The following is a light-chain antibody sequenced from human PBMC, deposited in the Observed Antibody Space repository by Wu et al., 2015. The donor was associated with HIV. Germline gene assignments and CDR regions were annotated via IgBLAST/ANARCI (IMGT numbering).Light chain of an antibody. CDR1: QSISSW. V-gene: IGKV1-5*03. CDR2: KAS. Sequence: DIQMTQSPSTLSASVGDRVTITCRASQSISSWLAWYQQKPGKAPKLLIYKASSLESGVPSRFSGSGSGTEFTLTISSLQPDDFATYYCQQYNSYSFTFGLGPKWISN. J-gene: IGKJ3*01. CDR3: QQYNSYSFT.